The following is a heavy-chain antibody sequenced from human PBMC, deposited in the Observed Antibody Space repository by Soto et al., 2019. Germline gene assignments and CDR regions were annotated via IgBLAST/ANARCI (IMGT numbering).Heavy chain of an antibody. D-gene: IGHD3-16*01. CDR2: FDPINSDS. V-gene: IGHV5-10-1*01. Sequence: PGESLKISCKGSGYSFSTYWISWVRQVPGKALEWMGSFDPINSDSKYSPSFQGHVTIAADKSITTAYLQWSSLKASDTAVYYCARHYFGGVCTTPVCYAFDSWGPGTLVTVSS. J-gene: IGHJ5*01. CDR1: GYSFSTYW. CDR3: ARHYFGGVCTTPVCYAFDS.